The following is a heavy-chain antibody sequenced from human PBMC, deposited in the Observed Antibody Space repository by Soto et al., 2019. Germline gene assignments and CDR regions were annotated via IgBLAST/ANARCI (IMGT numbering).Heavy chain of an antibody. V-gene: IGHV4-59*01. CDR1: GASITTYY. CDR3: ARDLKEYCSDGKCNWFDP. Sequence: SKTLSLTCTVSGASITTYYWSWIRQPPGKGLEWIGYISYSGSTDYNPSLKSRVTISFDASKNQISLQVRSVTAADAAVYYCARDLKEYCSDGKCNWFDPWGQGTLVTVSS. CDR2: ISYSGST. J-gene: IGHJ5*02. D-gene: IGHD2-15*01.